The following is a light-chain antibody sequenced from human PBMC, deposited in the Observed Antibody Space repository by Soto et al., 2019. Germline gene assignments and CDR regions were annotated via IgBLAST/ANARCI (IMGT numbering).Light chain of an antibody. CDR1: QSLLHSNGYNY. Sequence: DIVMTQSPLSLPVTPGEPASISCRSSQSLLHSNGYNYLDWYLQKPGQSPQLLIYLGSNRASGVPDRFSGSGSATDLTLKISRVEAEDVGVHYCMQALQTPKLTFGGGTKVEIK. V-gene: IGKV2-28*01. CDR2: LGS. CDR3: MQALQTPKLT. J-gene: IGKJ4*01.